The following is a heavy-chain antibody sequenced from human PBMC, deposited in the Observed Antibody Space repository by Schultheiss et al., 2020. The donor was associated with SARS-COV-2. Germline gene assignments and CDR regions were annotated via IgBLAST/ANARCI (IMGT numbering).Heavy chain of an antibody. V-gene: IGHV4-34*01. CDR2: INHSGST. CDR3: ARGGDYYDSSGYYTLFDY. CDR1: GGSFSGYY. Sequence: SETLSLTCAVYGGSFSGYYWSWIRQPPGKGLEWIGEINHSGSTNYNPSLKSRVTISVDTSKNQFSLKLSSVTAADTAVYYCARGGDYYDSSGYYTLFDYWGQGTLVTVSS. J-gene: IGHJ4*02. D-gene: IGHD3-22*01.